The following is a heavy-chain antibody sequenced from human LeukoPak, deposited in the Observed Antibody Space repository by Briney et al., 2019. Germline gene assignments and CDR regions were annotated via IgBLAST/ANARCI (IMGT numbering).Heavy chain of an antibody. CDR3: AKGSGSGWYGWFAP. CDR2: ITNGGGNT. CDR1: GFTFSNYA. J-gene: IGHJ5*02. D-gene: IGHD6-19*01. Sequence: GGSLRLSCGASGFTFSNYAISWVRQAPGKGLEWVSGITNGGGNTNYADSVKVRFTISRDNAKNTLYLQMDSLRAEDTAVYYCAKGSGSGWYGWFAPWGQGTLVTVSS. V-gene: IGHV3-23*01.